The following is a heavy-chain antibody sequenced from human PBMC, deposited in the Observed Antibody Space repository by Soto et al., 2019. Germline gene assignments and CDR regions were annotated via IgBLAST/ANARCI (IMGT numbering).Heavy chain of an antibody. D-gene: IGHD6-19*01. CDR2: IYNSGST. J-gene: IGHJ2*01. CDR3: ARGYSSGDTYFDL. Sequence: QVQLQESGPGLVKPSQTLSLTCTVSGGSISSGGYYCNWIRQHPGKGLEWIGYIYNSGSTYYNPSRESRVSISVDTSKNQFSLKLSSVTAADTAVYYCARGYSSGDTYFDLWGRGTLVTVSS. V-gene: IGHV4-31*03. CDR1: GGSISSGGYY.